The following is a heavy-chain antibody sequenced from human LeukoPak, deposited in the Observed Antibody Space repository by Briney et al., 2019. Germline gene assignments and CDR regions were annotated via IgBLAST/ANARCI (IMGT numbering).Heavy chain of an antibody. V-gene: IGHV1-58*02. CDR2: IVVGSGNT. CDR3: ARDLNCSSTSCPVD. J-gene: IGHJ4*02. CDR1: GFTFSSSA. D-gene: IGHD2-2*01. Sequence: SVKVSCKASGFTFSSSAIQWVRQPRGQRLEWMGWIVVGSGNTNYAQRFQERVTITRDMSTSTAYMELSSLRSEDTAVYYCARDLNCSSTSCPVDWGQGTLVTVSS.